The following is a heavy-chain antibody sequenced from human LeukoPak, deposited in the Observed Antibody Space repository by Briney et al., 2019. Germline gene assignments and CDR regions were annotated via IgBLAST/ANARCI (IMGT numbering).Heavy chain of an antibody. J-gene: IGHJ4*02. CDR1: GFTFSSYS. Sequence: KPGGSLRLSCAASGFTFSSYSMNWVRQAPGKGLEWVSSISSSSYIYYADSVKGRFTISRDNSKNTLYLQMNSLRAEDTAVYYCAKTRYSSSWTQNFDYWGQGTLVTVSS. V-gene: IGHV3-21*04. CDR3: AKTRYSSSWTQNFDY. CDR2: ISSSSYI. D-gene: IGHD6-13*01.